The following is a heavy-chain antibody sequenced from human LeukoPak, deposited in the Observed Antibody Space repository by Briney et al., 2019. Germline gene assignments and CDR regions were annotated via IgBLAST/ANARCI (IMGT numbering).Heavy chain of an antibody. J-gene: IGHJ4*02. CDR3: ARKGKSGWYVTGVYYFDY. V-gene: IGHV1-46*01. D-gene: IGHD6-19*01. CDR1: GYTFTSYY. Sequence: ASVKVSCKASGYTFTSYYMHWVRQAPGQGLEWMGIINPSGGSTSYAQKFQGGVTMTRDTSTSTVYMELSSLRSEDTAVYYCARKGKSGWYVTGVYYFDYWGQGTLVTVSS. CDR2: INPSGGST.